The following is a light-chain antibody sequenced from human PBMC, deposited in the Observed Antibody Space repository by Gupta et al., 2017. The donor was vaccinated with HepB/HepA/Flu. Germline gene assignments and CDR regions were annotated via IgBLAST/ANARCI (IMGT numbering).Light chain of an antibody. CDR2: KDS. CDR1: KLGDKY. Sequence: SYELPQPPSVSVSPRQTASITCSGDKLGDKYACWYQQKPGQSPVLVIYKDSKRPSGIPERFSGSNSGNTATLTISGTQAMDEDDYYCQAWDSSTVVFGGGTKLTVL. V-gene: IGLV3-1*01. CDR3: QAWDSSTVV. J-gene: IGLJ2*01.